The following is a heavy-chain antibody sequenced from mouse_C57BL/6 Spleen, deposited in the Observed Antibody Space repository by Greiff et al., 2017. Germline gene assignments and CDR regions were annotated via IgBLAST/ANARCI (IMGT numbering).Heavy chain of an antibody. J-gene: IGHJ2*01. CDR1: GYSITSGYY. CDR2: ISYDGSN. CDR3: ARDSLLITTVVATGDY. Sequence: EVKLQESGPGLVKPSQSLSLTCSVTGYSITSGYYWNWIRQFPGNKLEWMGYISYDGSNNYNPSLKNRISITRDTSKNQFFLKLNSVTTEDTATYYCARDSLLITTVVATGDYWGQGTTLTVSS. V-gene: IGHV3-6*01. D-gene: IGHD1-1*01.